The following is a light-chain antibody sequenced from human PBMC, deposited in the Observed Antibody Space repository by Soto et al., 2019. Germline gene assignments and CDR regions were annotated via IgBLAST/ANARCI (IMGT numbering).Light chain of an antibody. CDR3: QQYYSSRST. CDR1: QSISSW. V-gene: IGKV1-5*03. Sequence: DIQMTQSPSTLSESVGDRVTITCRASQSISSWLAWYQQKPGKAPKLLIYKASSLESGVPSRFSGSGSGTEFTLTIIRLQPDDFATYYCQQYYSSRSTFGQGTKVEIK. J-gene: IGKJ1*01. CDR2: KAS.